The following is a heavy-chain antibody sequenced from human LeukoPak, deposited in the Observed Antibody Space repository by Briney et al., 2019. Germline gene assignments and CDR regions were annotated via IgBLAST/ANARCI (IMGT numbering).Heavy chain of an antibody. CDR3: ARPPPSAAGYYYGLDV. V-gene: IGHV4-59*01. CDR1: GGLISTYY. Sequence: PSETLSLTCTVSGGLISTYYWSWIRQPPGKGLEWIGYIYYSGSTNYNPSLKSRVTISVDTSKNQFSLKLTSVTAADTAEYYCARPPPSAAGYYYGLDVWGQGTTVTVSS. J-gene: IGHJ6*02. CDR2: IYYSGST. D-gene: IGHD6-13*01.